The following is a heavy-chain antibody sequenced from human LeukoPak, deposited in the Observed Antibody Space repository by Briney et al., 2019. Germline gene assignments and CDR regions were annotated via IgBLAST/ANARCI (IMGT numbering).Heavy chain of an antibody. CDR2: ISSTSSYI. J-gene: IGHJ5*02. D-gene: IGHD4-17*01. Sequence: TGGSLRLSCAASGFTFSTYTMNWVRQAPGKGLEWVSYISSTSSYIYYADSVKGRFTISRDNAKNSLYLQMNSLRAEDTAVYYCARGQYGDYVSPWFDPWGQGTLVTVSS. V-gene: IGHV3-21*01. CDR1: GFTFSTYT. CDR3: ARGQYGDYVSPWFDP.